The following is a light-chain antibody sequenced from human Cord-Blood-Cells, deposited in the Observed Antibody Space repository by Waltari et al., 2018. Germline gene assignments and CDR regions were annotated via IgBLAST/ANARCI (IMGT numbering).Light chain of an antibody. J-gene: IGKJ5*01. CDR3: QQYYSYPT. CDR2: AAS. V-gene: IGKV1-8*01. CDR1: QGISRY. Sequence: AIRMTQSPSSLSASTGDRVTITCRASQGISRYLACYQQKPGKAPKLLIYAASTLQSGVPSRFSGSGSGTDFTLTISCLQSEDLATYYCQQYYSYPTFGQGTRLEIK.